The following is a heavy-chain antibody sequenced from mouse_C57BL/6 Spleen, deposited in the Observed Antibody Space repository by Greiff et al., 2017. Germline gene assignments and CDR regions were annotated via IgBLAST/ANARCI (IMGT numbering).Heavy chain of an antibody. CDR3: ARRSTMVTTKAMDY. V-gene: IGHV1-78*01. D-gene: IGHD2-2*01. CDR1: GYTFTDHT. CDR2: IYPRDGSN. J-gene: IGHJ4*01. Sequence: QVQLQQSDAELVKPGASVKISCKVSGYTFTDHTIHWMKQRPEQGLEWIGYIYPRDGSNKYTEKFKGKATLTADKATSTAYMQLNSLTSEDSAVYFCARRSTMVTTKAMDYWGQGTSVTVSS.